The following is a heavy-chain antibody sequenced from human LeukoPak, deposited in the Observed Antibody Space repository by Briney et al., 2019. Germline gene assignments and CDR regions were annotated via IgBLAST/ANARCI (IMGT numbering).Heavy chain of an antibody. CDR3: AKGRRFSSSWYYDY. CDR2: ISSNGGST. CDR1: GFTFSSYA. J-gene: IGHJ4*02. V-gene: IGHV3-64*01. D-gene: IGHD6-13*01. Sequence: GGSLRLSCAASGFTFSSYAMHWVRQAPGKGLEYVSAISSNGGSTYYANSVKGRFTISRDNSKNTLYLQMGSLRAEDTAVYYCAKGRRFSSSWYYDYWGQGTLVTVSS.